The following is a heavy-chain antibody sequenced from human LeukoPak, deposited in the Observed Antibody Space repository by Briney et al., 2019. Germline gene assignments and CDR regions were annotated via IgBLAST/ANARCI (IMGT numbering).Heavy chain of an antibody. CDR2: IYSGGGT. J-gene: IGHJ4*02. V-gene: IGHV3-66*01. CDR1: GFTVSSNY. D-gene: IGHD6-19*01. Sequence: GGSLRLSSAPYGFTVSSNYMSWVRQAPGRGLEWVSVIYSGGGTYYADSVKGRFTISRDNSKNTLYLQINSLRAEDTAVYYCARDLGSGFLQFDYWGQGTLVTVSS. CDR3: ARDLGSGFLQFDY.